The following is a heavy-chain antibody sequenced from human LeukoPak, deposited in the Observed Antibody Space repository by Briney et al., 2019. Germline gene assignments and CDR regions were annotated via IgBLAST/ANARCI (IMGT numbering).Heavy chain of an antibody. CDR3: AADQISGRVGADAFDI. CDR2: FDPEDGET. J-gene: IGHJ3*02. Sequence: ASVKVSCKVSGYTLTELSMHWVRQAPGKGLEWMGGFDPEDGETIYAQKFQGRVTMTEDTSTDTAYMELSSLRSEDTAVYYCAADQISGRVGADAFDIWGQGTMVTVSS. CDR1: GYTLTELS. V-gene: IGHV1-24*01. D-gene: IGHD1-26*01.